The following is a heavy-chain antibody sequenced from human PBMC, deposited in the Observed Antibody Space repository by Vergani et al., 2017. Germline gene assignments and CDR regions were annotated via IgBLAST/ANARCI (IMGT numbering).Heavy chain of an antibody. D-gene: IGHD2-2*01. J-gene: IGHJ4*02. CDR1: GYTLTELS. CDR2: FDPEDGET. CDR3: ATVPPKYCSSTSCLPGDY. Sequence: QVQLVQSGAEVKKPGASVKVSCKVSGYTLTELSMHWVRQAPGKGLEWMGGFDPEDGETIYAQKFQGRVTMTEDTSTDTAYMELCSLRSEDTAVYYCATVPPKYCSSTSCLPGDYWGQGTLVTVSS. V-gene: IGHV1-24*01.